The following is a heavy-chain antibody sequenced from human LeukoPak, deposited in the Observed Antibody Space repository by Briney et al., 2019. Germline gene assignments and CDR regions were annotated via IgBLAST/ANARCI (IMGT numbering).Heavy chain of an antibody. CDR3: AKDLLPGSSGYYSVPGY. D-gene: IGHD3-22*01. Sequence: TGGSLRLSCAASGFTFSSYAMSWVRQAPGKGLEWVSAISGSGGSTYYADSVKGRFTISRDNSKNTLYLQMNSLRAEGTAVYYCAKDLLPGSSGYYSVPGYWRQGTLVTDSP. V-gene: IGHV3-23*01. CDR2: ISGSGGST. CDR1: GFTFSSYA. J-gene: IGHJ4*02.